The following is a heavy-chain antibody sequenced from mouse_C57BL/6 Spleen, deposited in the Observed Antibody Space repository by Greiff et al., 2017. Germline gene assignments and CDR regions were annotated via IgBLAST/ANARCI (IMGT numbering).Heavy chain of an antibody. D-gene: IGHD1-1*01. Sequence: EVQLQQSGPGLVKPSQSLSLTCSVTGYSITSGYYWNWIRQFPGNKLEWMGYISYDGSNNYNPSLKNRISITRDTSKNQFFLKLNSVTTEDTATYYCARGLITTVVATVPHWYFDVWGTGTTVTVSS. V-gene: IGHV3-6*01. CDR1: GYSITSGYY. J-gene: IGHJ1*03. CDR3: ARGLITTVVATVPHWYFDV. CDR2: ISYDGSN.